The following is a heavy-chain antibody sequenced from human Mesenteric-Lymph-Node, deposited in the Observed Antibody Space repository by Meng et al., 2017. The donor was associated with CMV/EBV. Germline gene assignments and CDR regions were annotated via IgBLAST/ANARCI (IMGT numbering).Heavy chain of an antibody. J-gene: IGHJ2*01. Sequence: ASVKVSCKASGYTFTRFGISWVRQAPGQGLEWMGWISAYNGNTDYAQKFQDRVTLTTETSTSTAYMEVRSLRSDDTAVYYCARDYGDSYWYLGLWGRGTLVTVSS. CDR3: ARDYGDSYWYLGL. V-gene: IGHV1-18*01. CDR1: GYTFTRFG. CDR2: ISAYNGNT. D-gene: IGHD4-17*01.